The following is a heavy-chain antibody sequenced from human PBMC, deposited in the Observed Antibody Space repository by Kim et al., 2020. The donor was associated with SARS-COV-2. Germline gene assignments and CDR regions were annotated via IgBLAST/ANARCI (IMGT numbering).Heavy chain of an antibody. V-gene: IGHV3-74*01. Sequence: GGSLRLSCAASGFTFSTYWMHWVRQSPGKGLVWVSRINSDGSTTNYADSVKGRFTISIDNAENTLYLQMNSLRADDTALYYCASNYHGSGNMDVWGKGTT. D-gene: IGHD3-10*01. CDR3: ASNYHGSGNMDV. CDR1: GFTFSTYW. J-gene: IGHJ6*03. CDR2: INSDGSTT.